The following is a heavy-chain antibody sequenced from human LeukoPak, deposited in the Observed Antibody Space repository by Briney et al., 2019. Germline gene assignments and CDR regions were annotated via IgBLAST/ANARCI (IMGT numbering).Heavy chain of an antibody. D-gene: IGHD1-26*01. V-gene: IGHV3-7*03. CDR3: ARDIDTNS. CDR1: GFTFSDYW. Sequence: GGSLRLSCAASGFTFSDYWMTWVRQAPGMGLEWVANIKKDGSEKYYVDSVKGRFTISRDNARNSLSLQMNSLRAEDTALYHCARDIDTNSWGQGTLVTVSS. CDR2: IKKDGSEK. J-gene: IGHJ4*02.